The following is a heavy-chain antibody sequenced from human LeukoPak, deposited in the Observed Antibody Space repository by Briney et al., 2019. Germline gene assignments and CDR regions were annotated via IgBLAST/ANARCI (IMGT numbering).Heavy chain of an antibody. CDR3: AKVMDSYSSSWYQNPYYFDY. D-gene: IGHD6-13*01. Sequence: GGSLRLSCAAPGFTFSSYAMSWVRQALGKGLEWVSAISGSGGSTYYADSVKGRFTISRDNSKNTLYLQMNSLRAEDTAVYYCAKVMDSYSSSWYQNPYYFDYWGQGTLVTVSS. CDR2: ISGSGGST. CDR1: GFTFSSYA. V-gene: IGHV3-23*01. J-gene: IGHJ4*02.